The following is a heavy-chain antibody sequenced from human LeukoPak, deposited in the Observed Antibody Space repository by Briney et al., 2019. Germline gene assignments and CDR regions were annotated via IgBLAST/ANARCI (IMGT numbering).Heavy chain of an antibody. CDR2: ISYDGKTE. D-gene: IGHD3-9*01. V-gene: IGHV3-33*06. Sequence: RRSPRLSSAAPGFTSSSYGMHWVRLAPANGLECVPHISYDGKTEHFADSVKGRFTISRDNFKNTLYLQMTSLRAEDTAVYYCAKRLAMTGTYHSDYWGQGTLVTVSS. CDR3: AKRLAMTGTYHSDY. CDR1: GFTSSSYG. J-gene: IGHJ4*02.